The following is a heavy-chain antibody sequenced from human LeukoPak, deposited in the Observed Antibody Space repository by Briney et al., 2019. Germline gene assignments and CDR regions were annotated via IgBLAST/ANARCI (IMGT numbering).Heavy chain of an antibody. J-gene: IGHJ4*02. V-gene: IGHV4-34*01. CDR1: GGSFSGYY. D-gene: IGHD3-22*01. Sequence: SETLSLTCAVYGGSFSGYYWSWIRQPPKKGLEWIGEINHSGSTNYNPSLKSRVTISVDTSKSQLSLKLSSVTAADTAVYYCARRSSYQDYWGQGTLVTVSS. CDR2: INHSGST. CDR3: ARRSSYQDY.